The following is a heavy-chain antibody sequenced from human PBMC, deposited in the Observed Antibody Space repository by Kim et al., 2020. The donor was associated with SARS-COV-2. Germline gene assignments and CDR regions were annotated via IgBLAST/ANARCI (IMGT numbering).Heavy chain of an antibody. D-gene: IGHD3-10*01. Sequence: GGSLRLSCAASGFTFSSYAMHWVRQAPGKGLEWVAVISYDGSNKYYADSVKGRFTISRDNSKNTLYLQMNSLRAEDTAVYYCARAPRTGRGRFDYWGQGT. CDR2: ISYDGSNK. CDR3: ARAPRTGRGRFDY. J-gene: IGHJ4*02. CDR1: GFTFSSYA. V-gene: IGHV3-30*04.